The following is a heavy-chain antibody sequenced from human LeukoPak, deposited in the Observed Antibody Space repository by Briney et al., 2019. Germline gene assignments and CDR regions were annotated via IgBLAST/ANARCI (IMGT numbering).Heavy chain of an antibody. Sequence: ASVTVSCKVSGYTLTELSMHWVRQAPGKGLEWMGGFDPEDGETIYAQKFQGRVTMTEDTSTDTAYMELSSLRSEDTAVYYCATRFYDSSGYYGGFDYWGQGTLVTVSS. CDR1: GYTLTELS. CDR3: ATRFYDSSGYYGGFDY. J-gene: IGHJ4*02. D-gene: IGHD3-22*01. CDR2: FDPEDGET. V-gene: IGHV1-24*01.